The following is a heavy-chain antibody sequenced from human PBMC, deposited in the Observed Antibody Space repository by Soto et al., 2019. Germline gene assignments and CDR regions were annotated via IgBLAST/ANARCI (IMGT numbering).Heavy chain of an antibody. CDR3: ASANGYESDY. Sequence: QVQLVQSGAEVKKPGASVKVSCKASGYTFTSYGISWVRQAPGQGLEWMGWITAYNGNTNYAQKLQGRDTMTTDTAMISAYSDLTSPRSDDKSVYYCASANGYESDYWGQETLVPGSS. CDR1: GYTFTSYG. CDR2: ITAYNGNT. J-gene: IGHJ4*02. D-gene: IGHD5-12*01. V-gene: IGHV1-18*01.